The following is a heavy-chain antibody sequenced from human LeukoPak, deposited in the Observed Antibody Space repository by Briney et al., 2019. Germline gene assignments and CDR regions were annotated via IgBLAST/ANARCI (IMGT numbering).Heavy chain of an antibody. V-gene: IGHV5-51*01. CDR2: IYPGAIGAADT. Sequence: GESLKISCKGSGYRFSNYWIGWVRQMPGKGLEWVGIIYPGAIGAADTRYSPSFQGQVTISADTSINTAYLQWSSLKASDTAMYYCARERGASGYDSGLDFDYWGQGALVTVSS. CDR1: GYRFSNYW. D-gene: IGHD5-12*01. CDR3: ARERGASGYDSGLDFDY. J-gene: IGHJ4*02.